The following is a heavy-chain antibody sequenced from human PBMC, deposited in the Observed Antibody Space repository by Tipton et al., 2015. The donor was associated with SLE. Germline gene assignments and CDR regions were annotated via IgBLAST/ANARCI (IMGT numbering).Heavy chain of an antibody. Sequence: SLRLSCAASGFTFSSYEMNWVRQAPGKGLEWVSYISSSGSRRYYADSVKGQFTISRDNAKNSLYLQMNSLRAEDTAVYYCARVGNGNYVEYWGQGTLVTVSS. CDR2: ISSSGSRR. CDR3: ARVGNGNYVEY. V-gene: IGHV3-48*03. D-gene: IGHD1-26*01. J-gene: IGHJ4*02. CDR1: GFTFSSYE.